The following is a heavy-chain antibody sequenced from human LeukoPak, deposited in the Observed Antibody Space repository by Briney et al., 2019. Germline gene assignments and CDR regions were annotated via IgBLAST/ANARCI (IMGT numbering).Heavy chain of an antibody. CDR1: GYTFTSYY. CDR3: TIVVVPAAPFDY. J-gene: IGHJ4*02. V-gene: IGHV1-46*01. D-gene: IGHD2-2*01. Sequence: GASVKVSCKASGYTFTSYYMHWVRQAPGQGLEWMGIINPSGGSTSYAQKFQGRVTMTRDTSTSTVYMELSSLRSEDTAVYYCTIVVVPAAPFDYWGQGTLVTVSS. CDR2: INPSGGST.